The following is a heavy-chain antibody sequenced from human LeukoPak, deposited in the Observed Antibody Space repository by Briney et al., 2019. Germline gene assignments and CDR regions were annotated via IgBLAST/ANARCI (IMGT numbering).Heavy chain of an antibody. J-gene: IGHJ4*02. CDR1: GYTFTNYN. D-gene: IGHD5-18*01. CDR3: ARYIYGYLHY. CDR2: INPSGGST. V-gene: IGHV1-46*01. Sequence: GASVKVSCKAPGYTFTNYNIHWVRQAPGQGLEWMGIINPSGGSTSYAQKFQGRVTMTRDTSTSTVYMELSSLRSEDTAVYYCARYIYGYLHYWGQGTLVTVSS.